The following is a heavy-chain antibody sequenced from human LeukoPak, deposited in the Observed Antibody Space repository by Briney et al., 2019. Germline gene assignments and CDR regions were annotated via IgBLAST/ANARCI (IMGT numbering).Heavy chain of an antibody. CDR2: IYYSGST. Sequence: SETLSLTCTVSGGSISSGGYYWSWIRQHPGKGLEWIGYIYYSGSTCYNPSLKSRVTISVDTSKNQFSLKLSSVTAADTAVYYCARNLDYDFWSGSPGDPQYYFDYWGQGTLVTVSS. V-gene: IGHV4-31*03. J-gene: IGHJ4*02. D-gene: IGHD3-3*01. CDR3: ARNLDYDFWSGSPGDPQYYFDY. CDR1: GGSISSGGYY.